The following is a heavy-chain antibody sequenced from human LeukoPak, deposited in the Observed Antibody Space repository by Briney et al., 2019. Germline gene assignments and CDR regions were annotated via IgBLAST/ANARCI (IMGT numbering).Heavy chain of an antibody. CDR2: IYYSGST. Sequence: SETLSLTCTVSGGSISGSDYYWGWIRQPPGKGLEWIASIYYSGSTYYNPSLKSRVTISVDMSKNQFSLKLSSVTAADTAVYYCAILGSSSSIGYYYYMDVWGKGTTVTVSS. CDR3: AILGSSSSIGYYYYMDV. V-gene: IGHV4-39*01. D-gene: IGHD6-6*01. CDR1: GGSISGSDYY. J-gene: IGHJ6*03.